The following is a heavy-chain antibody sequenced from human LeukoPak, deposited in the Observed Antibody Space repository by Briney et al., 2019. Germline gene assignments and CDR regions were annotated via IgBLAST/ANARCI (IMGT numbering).Heavy chain of an antibody. V-gene: IGHV4-38-2*02. CDR2: IYHSGST. J-gene: IGHJ4*02. Sequence: PSETLSLTCTVSGYSISSGYYWGWIRQPPGKGLEWIGSIYHSGSTYYNPSLKSRVTISVDTSKNQFSLKLSSVTAADTAVYYCARLSGTGGYFDYWGQGTLVTVSS. D-gene: IGHD3-10*01. CDR3: ARLSGTGGYFDY. CDR1: GYSISSGYY.